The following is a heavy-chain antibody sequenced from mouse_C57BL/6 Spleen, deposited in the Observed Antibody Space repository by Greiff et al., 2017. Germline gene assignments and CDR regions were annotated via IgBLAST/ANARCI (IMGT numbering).Heavy chain of an antibody. V-gene: IGHV5-9*01. D-gene: IGHD3-2*01. Sequence: EVKVEESGGGLVKPGGSLKLSCEASGFTFSSYTMSWVRQTPGKGLEWVATISGGGGNTYYPDSVKGRFTISRDNAKNTLYLHMSSLRSEDPALYYSARGRQGMGDWGPAPSVT. CDR1: GFTFSSYT. CDR2: ISGGGGNT. J-gene: IGHJ4*01. CDR3: ARGRQGMGD.